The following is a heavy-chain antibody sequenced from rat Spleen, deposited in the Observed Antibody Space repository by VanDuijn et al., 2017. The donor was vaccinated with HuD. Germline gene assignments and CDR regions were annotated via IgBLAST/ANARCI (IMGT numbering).Heavy chain of an antibody. J-gene: IGHJ2*01. CDR1: GFSLSNYG. D-gene: IGHD5-1*01. CDR3: ARDRLGAYYFDS. CDR2: MWSGGST. V-gene: IGHV2-4*01. Sequence: QVQLKESGPGLVQPSQTLSLTCTVSGFSLSNYGVIWVRQPPGKGLEWMGVMWSGGSTAYNSALKSRLSISRDTSKNQVFLKMNSLQTDDTAIYYCARDRLGAYYFDSWGQGVMVTVSS.